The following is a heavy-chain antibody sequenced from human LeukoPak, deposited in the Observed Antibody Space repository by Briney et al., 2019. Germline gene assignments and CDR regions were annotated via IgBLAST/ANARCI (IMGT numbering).Heavy chain of an antibody. CDR3: ARQRWELHCFDY. CDR2: IYYSGST. D-gene: IGHD1-26*01. J-gene: IGHJ4*02. V-gene: IGHV4-39*01. CDR1: GGSISSSNYY. Sequence: PSETLSLTCTVSGGSISSSNYYWGWIRQPPGKGLEWIGSIYYSGSTYYNPSLKSRVTISVDTSKNQFSLKLSSVTAADTAVYYCARQRWELHCFDYWGQGTLVTVSS.